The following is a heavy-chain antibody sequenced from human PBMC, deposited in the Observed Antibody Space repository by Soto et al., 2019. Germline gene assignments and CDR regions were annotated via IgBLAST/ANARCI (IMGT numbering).Heavy chain of an antibody. D-gene: IGHD6-6*01. Sequence: GGSLRLSCAASGFTFSSYGMHWVRQAPGKGLEWVAVIWYDGSNKYYADSVKGRFTISRDNSKNTLYLQMNSLRAEDTAVYYCARARGVYSSSSNWFDPWGQGTLVTVSS. CDR2: IWYDGSNK. V-gene: IGHV3-33*01. CDR1: GFTFSSYG. CDR3: ARARGVYSSSSNWFDP. J-gene: IGHJ5*02.